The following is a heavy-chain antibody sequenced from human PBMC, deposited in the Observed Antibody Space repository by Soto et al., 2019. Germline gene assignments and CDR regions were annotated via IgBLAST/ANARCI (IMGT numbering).Heavy chain of an antibody. CDR1: GGSIRSSNW. CDR2: IFHSGRT. V-gene: IGHV4-4*02. D-gene: IGHD2-21*01. J-gene: IGHJ5*02. CDR3: ARCLLWPSHWFDP. Sequence: QVQLQGSGPGLVKPSGTLSLTCAVSGGSIRSSNWGGLVRQPPGEGLGWIGDIFHSGRTHHNPSLTSRVTIAVDTSKHPFSLQLRSVTAADTAVYYCARCLLWPSHWFDPWGQGTLVTVSS.